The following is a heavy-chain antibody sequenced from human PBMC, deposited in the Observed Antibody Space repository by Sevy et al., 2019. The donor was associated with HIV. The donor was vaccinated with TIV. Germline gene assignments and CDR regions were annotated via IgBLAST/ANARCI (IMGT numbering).Heavy chain of an antibody. D-gene: IGHD3-10*01. Sequence: SETLSLTCAVYGGSFSGYYWSWIRQPPGKGLEWIGEINHSGSTNYNPSLKSRVTISVDTSTNKFSLKLSSVTAADTAVYYSARDRPTITMVRGVNRIDYYYYGMDVWGQGTTVTVSS. V-gene: IGHV4-34*01. CDR1: GGSFSGYY. CDR2: INHSGST. J-gene: IGHJ6*02. CDR3: ARDRPTITMVRGVNRIDYYYYGMDV.